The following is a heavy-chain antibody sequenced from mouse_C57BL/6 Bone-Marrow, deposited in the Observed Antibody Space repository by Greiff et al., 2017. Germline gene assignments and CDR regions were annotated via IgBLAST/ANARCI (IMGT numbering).Heavy chain of an antibody. CDR3: ARRGGGTWFAY. CDR1: GYTFTSYG. V-gene: IGHV1-81*01. Sequence: QVQLQQSGAELARPGASVKLSCKASGYTFTSYGISWVKQRTGQGLEWIGEIYPRSGNTYYNEKFKGKATLTADKSSSTACMELRSLTSEDSAFYFCARRGGGTWFAYWGQGTLVTVSA. CDR2: IYPRSGNT. J-gene: IGHJ3*01.